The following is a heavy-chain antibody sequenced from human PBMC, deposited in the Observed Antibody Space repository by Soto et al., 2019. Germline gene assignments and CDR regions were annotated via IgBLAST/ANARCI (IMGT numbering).Heavy chain of an antibody. J-gene: IGHJ4*02. CDR2: ISGDGSDK. D-gene: IGHD6-19*01. V-gene: IGHV3-30*03. CDR1: GFTFSDFG. Sequence: QVQLVESGGGVVQPERSLRLSCATSGFTFSDFGMHWVRQAPGKGLEWVATISGDGSDKYYAGSVRGRFTISRDNSKNALYLQMNSLRTDDTAVYYCVRCTAVARQHFANWGQGTLVSVSS. CDR3: VRCTAVARQHFAN.